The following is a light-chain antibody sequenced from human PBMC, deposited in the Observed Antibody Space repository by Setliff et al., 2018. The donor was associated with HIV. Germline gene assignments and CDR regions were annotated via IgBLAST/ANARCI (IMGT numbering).Light chain of an antibody. J-gene: IGLJ1*01. Sequence: QSALPQPASVSGSPGQSITISCTGTSSDIGGYSYVSWYQQHPGKAPKLIIYEVSNRPSGVSNRFSGSKSGYTASLTISGLQAEDEADYYCSSYAITNTLPFGTGTKVTVL. CDR2: EVS. CDR1: SSDIGGYSY. CDR3: SSYAITNTLP. V-gene: IGLV2-14*01.